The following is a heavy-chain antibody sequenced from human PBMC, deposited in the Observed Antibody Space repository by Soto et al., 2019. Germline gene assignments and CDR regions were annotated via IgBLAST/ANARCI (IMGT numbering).Heavy chain of an antibody. V-gene: IGHV1-46*03. D-gene: IGHD4-17*01. CDR3: ASQDYGDYGSDYFDY. CDR1: GYTFTSYY. J-gene: IGHJ4*02. CDR2: INPSGGST. Sequence: QVQLVQSGAEVKKPGASVKVSCKASGYTFTSYYMHWVRQAPGQGLEWMGIINPSGGSTSYAQKFQGRVTMTRDTSTSTVYMELSRLRSEDTAVYYCASQDYGDYGSDYFDYWGQGTLVTVSS.